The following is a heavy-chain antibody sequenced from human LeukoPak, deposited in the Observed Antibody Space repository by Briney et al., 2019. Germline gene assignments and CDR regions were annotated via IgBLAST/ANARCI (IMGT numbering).Heavy chain of an antibody. CDR2: IYYSGST. J-gene: IGHJ3*02. CDR3: AKDAVSGTPAFDI. CDR1: GGSINSYY. V-gene: IGHV4-59*01. Sequence: KASETLSLTCTVAGGSINSYYWSWIRQPPGKGLECLGYIYYSGSTYYNPSLKSRVTISVDTSKNQFSLKLSSVTAADTAVYYCAKDAVSGTPAFDIWGQGTMVTVS. D-gene: IGHD1-14*01.